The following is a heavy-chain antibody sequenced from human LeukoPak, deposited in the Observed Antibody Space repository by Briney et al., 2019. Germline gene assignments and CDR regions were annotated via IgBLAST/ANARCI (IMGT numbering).Heavy chain of an antibody. D-gene: IGHD6-19*01. J-gene: IGHJ4*02. CDR2: INPSGGAT. V-gene: IGHV1-46*01. CDR1: GYTFTSYY. Sequence: VASVKVSCKASGYTFTSYYMHWVRRAPGQGLEWMGIINPSGGATTYAQKFQGRVTMTRDTSTSTVYMELSSLRFEDTAVYYCARDLPHPGIAVADPTYWGQGTLVTVSS. CDR3: ARDLPHPGIAVADPTY.